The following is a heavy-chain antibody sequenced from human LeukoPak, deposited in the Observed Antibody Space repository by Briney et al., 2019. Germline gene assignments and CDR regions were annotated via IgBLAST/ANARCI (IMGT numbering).Heavy chain of an antibody. V-gene: IGHV3-23*01. CDR3: AEAGYCIGGSCDNWFDP. Sequence: GGSLRLSCAASGFTFSSYAMSWVRQAPGKGLEWVSAISGSGGSTYYADSVKGRFTISRDNSKNTLYLQMNSLRAEDTAVYSCAEAGYCIGGSCDNWFDPWGQGTLVTVSS. CDR2: ISGSGGST. CDR1: GFTFSSYA. D-gene: IGHD2-15*01. J-gene: IGHJ5*02.